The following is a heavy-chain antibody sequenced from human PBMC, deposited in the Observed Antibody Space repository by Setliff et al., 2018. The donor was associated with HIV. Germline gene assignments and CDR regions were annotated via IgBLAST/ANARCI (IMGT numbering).Heavy chain of an antibody. CDR3: ARGTVVTPAGHYYYMDV. D-gene: IGHD2-21*02. J-gene: IGHJ6*03. CDR2: IYYSGST. CDR1: GGSISSGGYY. V-gene: IGHV4-31*03. Sequence: PSETLSLTCTVSGGSISSGGYYWSWIRQHPGKGLEWIGYIYYSGSTYYNPSLKSRVTTSVDTSKNQFSLKLSSVTAADTAVYYCARGTVVTPAGHYYYMDVWGKGTTVTVSS.